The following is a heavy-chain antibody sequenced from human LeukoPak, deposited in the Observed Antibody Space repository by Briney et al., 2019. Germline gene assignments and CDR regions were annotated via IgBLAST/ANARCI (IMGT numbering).Heavy chain of an antibody. CDR1: GFTFDSYA. Sequence: GGSLRLSCAASGFTFDSYAMSWVRQAPGKGLEWVAVISYDGSNKYYADSVKGRFTISRDNSKNTLYLQMNSLRAEDTAVYYCAKDGDSSGWYYFDYWGQGTLVTVSS. D-gene: IGHD6-19*01. CDR3: AKDGDSSGWYYFDY. J-gene: IGHJ4*02. CDR2: ISYDGSNK. V-gene: IGHV3-30*18.